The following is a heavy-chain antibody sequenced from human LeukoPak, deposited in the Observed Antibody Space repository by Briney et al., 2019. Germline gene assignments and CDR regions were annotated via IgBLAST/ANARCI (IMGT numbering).Heavy chain of an antibody. V-gene: IGHV1-18*01. D-gene: IGHD3-9*01. CDR2: ISVYNGNT. CDR1: VYTFTTYG. J-gene: IGHJ4*02. Sequence: ASVKVSCKASVYTFTTYGISWVRQAHGQGLEWLGRISVYNGNTNYAQKLQGRVTMTTDTSTSTAYMELRSLRSDDRAVYYCARMILLLGDVLTVPPRGFDYWGQGTLVTVSS. CDR3: ARMILLLGDVLTVPPRGFDY.